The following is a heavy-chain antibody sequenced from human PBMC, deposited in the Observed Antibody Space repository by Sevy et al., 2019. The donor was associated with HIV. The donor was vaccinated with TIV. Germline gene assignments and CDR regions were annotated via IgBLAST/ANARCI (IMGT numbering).Heavy chain of an antibody. Sequence: GGSLRLSCAASGFTFSSDAMSWVRQAPGKGLEWVSRITGGETTYYADSVKGRFTISRDNSKNTLYLQMNSLGVDDTAVYYCAKGASSSDYFDYWGQGTLVTVSS. J-gene: IGHJ4*02. V-gene: IGHV3-23*01. CDR2: ITGGETT. CDR3: AKGASSSDYFDY. D-gene: IGHD6-6*01. CDR1: GFTFSSDA.